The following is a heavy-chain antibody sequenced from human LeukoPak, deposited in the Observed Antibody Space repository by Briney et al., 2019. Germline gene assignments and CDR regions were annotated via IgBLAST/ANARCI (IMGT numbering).Heavy chain of an antibody. Sequence: RASETLSLTCTVSGASISSYYWSWIRQPPGKGLEWVGYIYHSVSINYNPSLKSRVTISVDTSKNQLSLKLSSVTAADTAVYYCAREIMIFGVKGYGFDPWGQGTLVTVSS. V-gene: IGHV4-59*01. CDR1: GASISSYY. CDR3: AREIMIFGVKGYGFDP. D-gene: IGHD3-3*01. CDR2: IYHSVSI. J-gene: IGHJ5*02.